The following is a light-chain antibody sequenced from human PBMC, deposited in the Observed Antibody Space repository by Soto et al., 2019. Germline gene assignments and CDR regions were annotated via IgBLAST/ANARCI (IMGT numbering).Light chain of an antibody. V-gene: IGLV2-11*01. CDR1: SSDVGAYNY. J-gene: IGLJ1*01. CDR2: DVT. CDR3: CSYAVRNTFDV. Sequence: QSALTQPRSVSGSPGQSVTISCTGTSSDVGAYNYVSWYQQNPGKAPKLMIYDVTQRPSGVPDRFSGSKSGNTASLTISGLQAEDEADYYCCSYAVRNTFDVFGTGTKVTVL.